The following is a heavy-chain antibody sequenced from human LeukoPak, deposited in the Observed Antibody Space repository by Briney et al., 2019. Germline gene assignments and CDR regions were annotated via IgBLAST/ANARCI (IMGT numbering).Heavy chain of an antibody. Sequence: GGSLRLSCAASGFTFSTYAMSWVRQAPGKGLEWVSAISSSGGSTYYADSVKGRFTISRDNSKTTLYLQMNSLRAEDTAVYYCAKDLSELRSSAVDIWGQGTMVTVSS. D-gene: IGHD1-7*01. V-gene: IGHV3-23*01. CDR2: ISSSGGST. J-gene: IGHJ3*02. CDR3: AKDLSELRSSAVDI. CDR1: GFTFSTYA.